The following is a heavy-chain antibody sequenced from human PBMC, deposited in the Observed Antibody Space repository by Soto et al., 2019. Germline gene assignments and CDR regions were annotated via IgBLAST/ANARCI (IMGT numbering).Heavy chain of an antibody. CDR3: ARDGYDGSGSPYPAY. J-gene: IGHJ4*02. CDR2: VYYLGST. CDR1: GGSMGDFF. D-gene: IGHD3-10*01. V-gene: IGHV4-59*01. Sequence: SETLSLTCSVSGGSMGDFFWSWIRQSTERGLEWIGYVYYLGSTDYNPSLKSRVTISVDTSKRQFSLRLSSVTAADAAIYYCARDGYDGSGSPYPAYWGPGTQVTVSS.